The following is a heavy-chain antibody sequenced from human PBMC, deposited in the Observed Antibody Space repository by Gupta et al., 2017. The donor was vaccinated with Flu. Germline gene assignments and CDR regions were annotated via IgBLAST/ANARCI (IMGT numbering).Heavy chain of an antibody. J-gene: IGHJ6*02. CDR3: ARDYSPDSGSYYYYYHGMDV. D-gene: IGHD2-15*01. CDR2: IIPKFGTP. Sequence: QVQLVQSGAGLKKPGSSVKVSCKVSGASFSSHAISWLRQAPGQGLEGMGGIIPKFGTPNYAQKFQGSVTITADELMSTAYMELSSLRSEDTAIYYCARDYSPDSGSYYYYYHGMDVWGQGTTVTVSS. CDR1: GASFSSHA. V-gene: IGHV1-69*01.